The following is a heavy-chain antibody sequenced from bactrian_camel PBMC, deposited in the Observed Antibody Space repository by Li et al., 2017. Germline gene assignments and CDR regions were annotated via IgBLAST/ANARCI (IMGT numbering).Heavy chain of an antibody. D-gene: IGHD5*01. CDR1: GGEATRIS. Sequence: QVQLVESGGGSVQTGGSLRLSCVASGGEATRISMAWFRQVPGKKREGVSCISWNGRSTSYGDSVKGRTTISRVNVNNTLYLQMNLLKPEDTAVYYCAADPSRELWVGYPPYKYWGQGTQVTVS. CDR2: ISWNGRST. CDR3: AADPSRELWVGYPPYKY. V-gene: IGHV3-3*01. J-gene: IGHJ4*01.